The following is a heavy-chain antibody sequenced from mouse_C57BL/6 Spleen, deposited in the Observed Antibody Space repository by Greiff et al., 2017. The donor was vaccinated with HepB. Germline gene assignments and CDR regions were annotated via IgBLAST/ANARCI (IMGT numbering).Heavy chain of an antibody. D-gene: IGHD2-4*01. CDR2: IDPSDSYT. CDR3: ARGLRQGFAY. V-gene: IGHV1-59*01. CDR1: GYTFTSYW. J-gene: IGHJ3*01. Sequence: VQLQQPGAELVRPGTSVKLSCKASGYTFTSYWMHWVKQRPGQGLEWIGVIDPSDSYTNYNQKFKGKATLTVDTSSSTAYMQLSSLTSEDSAVYYCARGLRQGFAYWGQGTLVTVSA.